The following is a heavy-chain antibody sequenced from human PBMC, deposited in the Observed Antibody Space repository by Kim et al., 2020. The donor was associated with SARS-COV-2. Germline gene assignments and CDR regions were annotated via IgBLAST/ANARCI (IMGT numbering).Heavy chain of an antibody. V-gene: IGHV3-30-3*01. CDR3: ARDSEGITMIVVVNFDY. J-gene: IGHJ4*02. CDR2: ISYDGSNK. Sequence: GGSLRLSCAASGFTFSSYAMHWVRQAPGKGLEWVAVISYDGSNKYYADSVKGRFTISRDNSKNTLYLQMNSLRAEDTAVYYCARDSEGITMIVVVNFDYWGQGTLVTVSS. CDR1: GFTFSSYA. D-gene: IGHD3-22*01.